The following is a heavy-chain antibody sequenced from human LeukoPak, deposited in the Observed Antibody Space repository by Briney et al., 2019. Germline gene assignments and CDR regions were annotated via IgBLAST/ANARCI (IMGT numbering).Heavy chain of an antibody. V-gene: IGHV3-23*01. CDR2: ISGSGGST. CDR1: GFTVSNSY. CDR3: AKDGSGLYFDY. Sequence: GGPLRLSCAASGFTVSNSYMNWVRQAPGKGLEWVSAISGSGGSTYYADSVKGRFTISRDNSKNTLYLQMNSLRAEDTAVYYCAKDGSGLYFDYWGQGTLVTVSS. D-gene: IGHD3-22*01. J-gene: IGHJ4*02.